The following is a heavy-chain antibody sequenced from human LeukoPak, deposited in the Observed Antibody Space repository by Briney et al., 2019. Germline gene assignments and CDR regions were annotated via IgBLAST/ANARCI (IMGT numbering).Heavy chain of an antibody. Sequence: ASVKVSCKASGYTFTSYYMHWVRQAPGQGLEWMGIINPSGGSTRYAQKFQGRVTMTRDTSTSTVYMELSSLRSEDTAVYYCARERGLSSQGDAFDIWGHGTMVTVSS. J-gene: IGHJ3*02. CDR1: GYTFTSYY. CDR2: INPSGGST. V-gene: IGHV1-46*01. D-gene: IGHD6-13*01. CDR3: ARERGLSSQGDAFDI.